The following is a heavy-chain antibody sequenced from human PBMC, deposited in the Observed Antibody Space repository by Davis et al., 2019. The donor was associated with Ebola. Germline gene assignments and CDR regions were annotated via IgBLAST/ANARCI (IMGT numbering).Heavy chain of an antibody. CDR1: GFTFSSYA. Sequence: PGGSLRLSCAASGFTFSSYAMSWVRQAPGKGLEWVSAISGSGGSTYYAGSVKGRFTISRDNAKNSLYLQMNSLRAEDTAVYYCARTYYYDSSGIIEYYYYGMDVWGQGTTVTVSS. CDR2: ISGSGGST. V-gene: IGHV3-23*01. D-gene: IGHD3-22*01. J-gene: IGHJ6*02. CDR3: ARTYYYDSSGIIEYYYYGMDV.